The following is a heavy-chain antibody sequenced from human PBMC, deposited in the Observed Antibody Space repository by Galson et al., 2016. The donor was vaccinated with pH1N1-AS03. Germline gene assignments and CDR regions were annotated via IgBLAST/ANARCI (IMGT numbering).Heavy chain of an antibody. CDR1: GFTISKYG. J-gene: IGHJ4*02. V-gene: IGHV3-33*01. CDR3: VRDDDSSGYYPDS. Sequence: SLRLSCAASGFTISKYGMHWVRQAPGKGLEWMAIIWNDGGTTHYADSVKGRFTISSDNSKNTLYLQMNSLRGEETAVYYCVRDDDSSGYYPDSWGRGTLVTVSS. CDR2: IWNDGGTT. D-gene: IGHD3-22*01.